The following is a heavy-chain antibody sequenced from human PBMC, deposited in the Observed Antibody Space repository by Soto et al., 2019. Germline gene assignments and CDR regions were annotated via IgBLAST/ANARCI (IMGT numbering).Heavy chain of an antibody. CDR1: GGTLSRSA. J-gene: IGHJ4*02. Sequence: QVQLVQSGAEVKKPGSSVKDSCKASGGTLSRSAISWVRQAPGQGLEWMGGIIPIFGPAIYAQKFRGRVSIIADESTRTAYMEMSSLRSEDTAVYFCGTGSSWTKVESWGQGTLVTVSS. V-gene: IGHV1-69*01. D-gene: IGHD6-13*01. CDR3: GTGSSWTKVES. CDR2: IIPIFGPA.